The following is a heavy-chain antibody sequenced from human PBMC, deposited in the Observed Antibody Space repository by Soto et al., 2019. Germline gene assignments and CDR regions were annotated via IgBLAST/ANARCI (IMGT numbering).Heavy chain of an antibody. CDR1: VGSIRRYY. CDR3: ARDLEDSYNRNWYDP. CDR2: IYSSGHT. J-gene: IGHJ5*02. Sequence: SEALSLTCTVSVGSIRRYYWSWIRQPAGKGLEWIGRIYSSGHTNYNPSLQSRATMSVDTSKKKFFLNLSSVTAADTAVYYCARDLEDSYNRNWYDPCCQGILVT. V-gene: IGHV4-4*07. D-gene: IGHD1-26*01.